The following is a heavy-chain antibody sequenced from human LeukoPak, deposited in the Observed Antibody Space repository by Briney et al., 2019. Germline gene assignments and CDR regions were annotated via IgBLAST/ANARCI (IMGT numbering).Heavy chain of an antibody. D-gene: IGHD4-11*01. V-gene: IGHV3-48*04. CDR1: GFTFSSYS. Sequence: GGSLRLSCAASGFTFSSYSMNWVRQAPGKGLEWVSYISSSSSTIYYADSVKGLFTISRDNAKNSLYLQMNSLRAEDTAVYYCAREGPTTVTYLEVRWFDPWGQGTLVTVSS. J-gene: IGHJ5*02. CDR3: AREGPTTVTYLEVRWFDP. CDR2: ISSSSSTI.